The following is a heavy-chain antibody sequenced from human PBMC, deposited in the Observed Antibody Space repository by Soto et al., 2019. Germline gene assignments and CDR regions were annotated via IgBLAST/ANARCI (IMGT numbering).Heavy chain of an antibody. Sequence: QVQLVQSGAAVKKPASSVKVSCKAPGGTFSSYAISWVRQAPGQGLEWMGGYIPIFGTGNYAQKFQGRVKITADESTSTAYMELSRLRSEDTAVYYCARDGRAALVGSTRTACGYFDYWGQGTLVTVSS. CDR2: YIPIFGTG. J-gene: IGHJ4*02. V-gene: IGHV1-69*01. D-gene: IGHD3-22*01. CDR1: GGTFSSYA. CDR3: ARDGRAALVGSTRTACGYFDY.